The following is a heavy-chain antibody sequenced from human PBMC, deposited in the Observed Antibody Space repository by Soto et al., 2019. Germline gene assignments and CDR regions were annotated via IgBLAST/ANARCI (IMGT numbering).Heavy chain of an antibody. CDR3: AREGRAIFGVVVDY. CDR2: ISYDGSNK. J-gene: IGHJ4*02. CDR1: GFTFSSYA. D-gene: IGHD3-3*01. Sequence: QVQLVESGGGVVQPGRSLRLSCAASGFTFSSYAMHWVRQAPGKGLEWVAVISYDGSNKYYADSVKGRFTISRDNSKNTLYLQMNSLRAEDTAVYYCAREGRAIFGVVVDYWGQGTLVTVSS. V-gene: IGHV3-30-3*01.